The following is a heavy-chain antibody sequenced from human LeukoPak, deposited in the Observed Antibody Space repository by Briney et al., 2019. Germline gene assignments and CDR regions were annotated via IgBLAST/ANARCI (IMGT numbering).Heavy chain of an antibody. D-gene: IGHD3-22*01. CDR1: GGTFTSYA. J-gene: IGHJ4*02. CDR3: ARATYYYDSSGYYYGGNYDY. CDR2: IIPIFGTA. V-gene: IGHV1-69*06. Sequence: SVKVSCKASGGTFTSYAISWVRQAPGQGLEWMGGIIPIFGTANYAQKFQGRVTITADKSTSTAYMELSSLRSEDTAVYYCARATYYYDSSGYYYGGNYDYWGQGTLVTVSS.